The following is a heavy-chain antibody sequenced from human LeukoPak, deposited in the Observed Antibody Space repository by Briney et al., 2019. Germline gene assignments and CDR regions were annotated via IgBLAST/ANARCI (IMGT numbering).Heavy chain of an antibody. V-gene: IGHV3-64D*06. J-gene: IGHJ3*02. CDR3: VKESRVVRGVIMDAFDM. CDR1: GFTFSSYS. CDR2: ISINGGST. D-gene: IGHD3-10*01. Sequence: GGSLRLSCAASGFTFSSYSMNWVRQAPGKGLEYVSGISINGGSTDYADSVKGRFTISRDNSKNTVYLQMSSLRAEDTAVYYCVKESRVVRGVIMDAFDMWGQGTMVTVSS.